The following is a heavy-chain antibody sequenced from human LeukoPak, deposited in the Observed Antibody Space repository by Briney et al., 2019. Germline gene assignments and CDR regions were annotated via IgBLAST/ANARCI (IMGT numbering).Heavy chain of an antibody. V-gene: IGHV4-61*05. CDR2: IYYSGST. J-gene: IGHJ5*02. Sequence: SQTLSLTCAISGDTVSSNSAAWVWIRQSPGKGLEWIGYIYYSGSTNYNPSLKSRVTISVDTSKNQFSLKLSSVTAADTAVYYCARAYDYGDMGDWFDPWGQGTLVTVSS. CDR1: GDTVSSNSAA. D-gene: IGHD4-17*01. CDR3: ARAYDYGDMGDWFDP.